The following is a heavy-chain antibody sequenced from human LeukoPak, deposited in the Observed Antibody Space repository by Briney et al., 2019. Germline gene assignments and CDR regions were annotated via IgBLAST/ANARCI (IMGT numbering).Heavy chain of an antibody. CDR3: AKGGHYSFFDY. CDR2: VSHDGTNK. CDR1: GFIFSRYA. D-gene: IGHD4-11*01. J-gene: IGHJ4*02. Sequence: PGGSLRLSCEASGFIFSRYAMNWVRQAPGKGLEWVAVVSHDGTNKDYADSVKGRFTISRDNSKNTHYLQMSSLRAEDTGIYYCAKGGHYSFFDYWGQGTLVTVSS. V-gene: IGHV3-30*04.